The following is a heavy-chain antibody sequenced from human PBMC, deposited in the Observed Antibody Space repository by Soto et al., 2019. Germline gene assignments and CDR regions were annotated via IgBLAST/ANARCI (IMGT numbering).Heavy chain of an antibody. CDR1: GYTFTSYG. J-gene: IGHJ6*02. Sequence: QVQLVQSGAEVKKPGASVKVSCKASGYTFTSYGISWVRQAPGQGLEWMGWVRVYNGNTNYAQKLQGKVTITTDTSTSTAYMELRNPRSDDSAVYYCARDLLPMEAWGQGTTVTVSS. V-gene: IGHV1-18*01. CDR3: ARDLLPMEA. CDR2: VRVYNGNT.